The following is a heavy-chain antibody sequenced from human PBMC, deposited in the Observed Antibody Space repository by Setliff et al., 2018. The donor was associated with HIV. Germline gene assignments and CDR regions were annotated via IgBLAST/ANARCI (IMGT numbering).Heavy chain of an antibody. CDR1: GGSISRRNFY. CDR2: IAYTGSG. V-gene: IGHV4-39*07. D-gene: IGHD6-13*01. Sequence: SETLSLTCTVSGGSISRRNFYWGWIRQPPGKGLEWIGSIAYTGSGYYNSSLKSRVTISVDTSRNVCSLKLTSVTSADRAVYYLAREGRWALPQGFDHWGQGSQVTVSS. CDR3: AREGRWALPQGFDH. J-gene: IGHJ4*02.